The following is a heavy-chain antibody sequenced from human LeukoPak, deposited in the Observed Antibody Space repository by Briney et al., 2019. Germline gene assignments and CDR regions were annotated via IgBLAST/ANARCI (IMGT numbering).Heavy chain of an antibody. CDR3: ARDLYLGYNYGSYYYYYMDV. Sequence: SEILSLTCTVSGGSLNDYYWTWIRQPPGKGLEWVGYIYYTGSTNYNPSLKSRVTISLDTSKNQFSLKLNSVTAADTAVYFCARDLYLGYNYGSYYYYYMDVWGKGTTVTVSS. J-gene: IGHJ6*03. CDR1: GGSLNDYY. D-gene: IGHD5-18*01. CDR2: IYYTGST. V-gene: IGHV4-59*01.